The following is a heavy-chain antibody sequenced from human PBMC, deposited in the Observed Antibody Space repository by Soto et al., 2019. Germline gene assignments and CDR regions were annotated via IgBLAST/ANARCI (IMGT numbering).Heavy chain of an antibody. D-gene: IGHD2-21*01. Sequence: QVQLVQSGAEVKKPGSSVKVSCKASGGTFSSYAISWVRQAPGQGLEWMGGIIPIFGTANYAQKFQGRVTITADESTSTAYMELSSLRSEDTAVYYCARAGKYCGGDCSYYGMDVWGQGTTVTVSS. CDR2: IIPIFGTA. J-gene: IGHJ6*02. CDR1: GGTFSSYA. CDR3: ARAGKYCGGDCSYYGMDV. V-gene: IGHV1-69*01.